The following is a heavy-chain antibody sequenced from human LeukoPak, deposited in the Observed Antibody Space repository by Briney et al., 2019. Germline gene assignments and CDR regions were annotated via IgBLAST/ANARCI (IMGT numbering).Heavy chain of an antibody. D-gene: IGHD6-13*01. CDR2: ISAYNGNT. J-gene: IGHJ4*02. CDR1: GYTFTSYG. V-gene: IGHV1-18*01. CDR3: ARDRTLGGIAAAGVYFDY. Sequence: ASVKVSCKASGYTFTSYGISWVRQAPGQGLEWMGWISAYNGNTNYAQKLQGRVTMTTDTSTSTAYMELRSLRSDDTAVYYCARDRTLGGIAAAGVYFDYWAQGTLVTVSS.